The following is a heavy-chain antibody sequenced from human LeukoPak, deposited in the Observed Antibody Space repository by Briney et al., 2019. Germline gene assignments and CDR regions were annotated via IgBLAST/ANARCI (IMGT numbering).Heavy chain of an antibody. J-gene: IGHJ3*02. CDR1: GFTVSSNY. CDR3: ARGGGVLLWFGGESAFDI. Sequence: GGSLRLSCAASGFTVSSNYMSWVRQAPGKGLEWVSVIYSGGSTYYADSVEGRFTISRDNSKNTLYLQMNSLRAEDTAVYYCARGGGVLLWFGGESAFDIWGQGTMVTVSS. D-gene: IGHD3-10*01. CDR2: IYSGGST. V-gene: IGHV3-53*01.